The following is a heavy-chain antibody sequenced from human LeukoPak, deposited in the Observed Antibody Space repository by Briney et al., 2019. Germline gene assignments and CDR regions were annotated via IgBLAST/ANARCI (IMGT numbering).Heavy chain of an antibody. Sequence: SETLSLTCTVSGGSISNYYWSWIRQPPGKGLEWIGHIYYSGATKHNPSLKSRITISVDTSKNQFSPMLSSVTAADTAVYYCARFGITVVRGGKYYFDYWGQGTLVTVSS. D-gene: IGHD3-10*01. V-gene: IGHV4-59*08. CDR3: ARFGITVVRGGKYYFDY. CDR2: IYYSGAT. J-gene: IGHJ4*02. CDR1: GGSISNYY.